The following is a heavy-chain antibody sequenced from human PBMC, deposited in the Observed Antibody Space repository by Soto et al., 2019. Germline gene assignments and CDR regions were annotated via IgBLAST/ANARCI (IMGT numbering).Heavy chain of an antibody. J-gene: IGHJ4*02. V-gene: IGHV3-11*01. CDR1: GFTFMDYF. D-gene: IGHD3-16*01. CDR2: ISSSGKNI. CDR3: VRDVFPYYDFYNAYLH. Sequence: QVQLVESGGGLVKPGGSLTISCEVSGFTFMDYFMSWVRQAPGKGLAWIAYISSSGKNIYYGDSVRGRFTISRDNPKYSLYLHMNDLRADDTGVYYCVRDVFPYYDFYNAYLHWGQGTLVTVSS.